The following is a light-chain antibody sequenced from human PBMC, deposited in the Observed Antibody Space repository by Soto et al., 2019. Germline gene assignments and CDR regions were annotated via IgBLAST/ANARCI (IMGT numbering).Light chain of an antibody. CDR1: QSVSNNY. J-gene: IGKJ1*01. CDR3: QQYGSSGT. V-gene: IGKV3-20*01. CDR2: GAS. Sequence: ELVLTQSPGTLSLSPGERATLSCRASQSVSNNYLAWYQQKPGQAPRLLIYGASTRATGIPDRFSGSGSGTDFTLTISRLEPEDFAVYYCQQYGSSGTVGQGTKVDSK.